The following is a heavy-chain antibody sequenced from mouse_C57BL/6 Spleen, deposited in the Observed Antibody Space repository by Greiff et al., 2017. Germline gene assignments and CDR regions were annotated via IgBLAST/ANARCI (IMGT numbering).Heavy chain of an antibody. CDR1: GYTFTSYT. V-gene: IGHV1-4*01. CDR3: ARGGDYYGDYYAMDY. D-gene: IGHD1-2*01. CDR2: INPSSGYT. Sequence: QVQLQQSGAELARPGASVKMSCKASGYTFTSYTMHWVKQRPGQGLEWIGYINPSSGYTKYNQKFKDKATLTADKSSSTAYMQLSSLTSEDSAVYYCARGGDYYGDYYAMDYWGQGTSVTVSS. J-gene: IGHJ4*01.